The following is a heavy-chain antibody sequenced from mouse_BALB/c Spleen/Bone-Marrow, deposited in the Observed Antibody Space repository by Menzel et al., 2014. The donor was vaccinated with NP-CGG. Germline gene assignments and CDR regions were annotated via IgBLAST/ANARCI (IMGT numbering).Heavy chain of an antibody. CDR2: IDPAIFT. CDR3: ASYKYCWYHDD. CDR1: GFNIKDTY. D-gene: IGHD1-3*01. V-gene: IGHV14-3*02. J-gene: IGHJ1*01. Sequence: EVQGVESGAELVKPGASVKLSCTASGFNIKDTYLHWVKQRPEQGLDWIGRIDPAIFTKYDPKFQGKAIITADTTSNTAYLHLSRLTSEDTAVYYCASYKYCWYHDDWGEGTTVTVSS.